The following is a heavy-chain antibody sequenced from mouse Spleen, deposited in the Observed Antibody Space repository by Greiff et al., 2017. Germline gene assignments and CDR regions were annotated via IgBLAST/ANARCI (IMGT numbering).Heavy chain of an antibody. D-gene: IGHD2-4*01. CDR3: ARRTSFSRYDYDDSMDY. CDR2: IYPRDGST. Sequence: QVQLQQSGPELVKPGASVKLSCKASGYAFTSYDINWVKQRPGQGLEWIGWIYPRDGSTKYNEKFKGKATLTVDTSSSTAYMELHSLTSEDSAVYFCARRTSFSRYDYDDSMDYWGQGTSVTVSS. CDR1: GYAFTSYD. V-gene: IGHV1-85*01. J-gene: IGHJ4*01.